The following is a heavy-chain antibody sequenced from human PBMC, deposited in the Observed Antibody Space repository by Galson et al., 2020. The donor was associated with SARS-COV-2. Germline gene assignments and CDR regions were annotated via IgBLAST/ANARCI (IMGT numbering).Heavy chain of an antibody. Sequence: SETLSLTCPVSGGSIRISTYYWGWIRQSPGKGLEWIGSIYYSGSTYYNPSLKSRVTISVDTSKNQFSLRLNSVTAADSAVYYCATSPPGGNWYLDYWGQGTLGTVAS. CDR2: IYYSGST. CDR3: ATSPPGGNWYLDY. J-gene: IGHJ4*02. CDR1: GGSIRISTYY. V-gene: IGHV4-39*07. D-gene: IGHD1-1*01.